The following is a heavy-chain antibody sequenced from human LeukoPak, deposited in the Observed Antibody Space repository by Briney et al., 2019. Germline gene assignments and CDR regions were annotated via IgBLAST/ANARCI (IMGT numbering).Heavy chain of an antibody. Sequence: GESLKIPCKGSEYSFTSYWIGWARQMPGKGLEWMEIIYPGDSDTRYNPSFQGQVTISADKSISTAYLQWSSLKASDTAMYYCARRGSGSYYFDYWGQGTLVTVSS. J-gene: IGHJ4*02. D-gene: IGHD3-10*01. V-gene: IGHV5-51*01. CDR2: IYPGDSDT. CDR3: ARRGSGSYYFDY. CDR1: EYSFTSYW.